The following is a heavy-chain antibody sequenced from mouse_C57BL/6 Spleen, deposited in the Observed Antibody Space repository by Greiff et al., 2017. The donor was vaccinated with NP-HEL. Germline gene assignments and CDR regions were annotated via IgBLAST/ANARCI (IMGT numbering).Heavy chain of an antibody. CDR1: GFTFSSYG. CDR3: SRHGTLYYFDY. D-gene: IGHD4-1*01. J-gene: IGHJ2*01. V-gene: IGHV5-6*01. CDR2: ISSGGSYT. Sequence: EVQLVESGGDLVKPGGSLKLSCAASGFTFSSYGMSWVRQTPDKRLEWVATISSGGSYTYSPDSVKGRFTISRDNAKNTLYLQMSSLKSEDTAMYYCSRHGTLYYFDYWGQGTTLTVSS.